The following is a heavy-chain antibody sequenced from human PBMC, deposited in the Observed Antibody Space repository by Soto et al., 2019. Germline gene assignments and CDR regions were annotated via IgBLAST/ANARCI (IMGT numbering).Heavy chain of an antibody. V-gene: IGHV3-30*04. D-gene: IGHD2-15*01. Sequence: QVQLVESGGGVVQPGRSLRLSCAASGFTFSRHAMHWVRQAPGKGLEWVAVISYDGRNKYYADSVKGRFTISRDNSKNTLYLQMSSRRGEDTAVYYCARDDHGDYWGQGTLVTVSS. CDR3: ARDDHGDY. CDR2: ISYDGRNK. J-gene: IGHJ4*02. CDR1: GFTFSRHA.